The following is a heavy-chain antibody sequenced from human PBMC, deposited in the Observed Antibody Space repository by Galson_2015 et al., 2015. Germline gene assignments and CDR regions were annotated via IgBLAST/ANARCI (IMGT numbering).Heavy chain of an antibody. V-gene: IGHV4-59*01. CDR3: ARAGANYYYYYMDV. D-gene: IGHD7-27*01. CDR2: IYYSGST. Sequence: SETLSLTCLVSGGSISTYYWGWIRQPPGKGLESIGHIYYSGSTNYNPSLKSRVTISVDTSKNQFSLKLSSVTAADTAVYYCARAGANYYYYYMDVWGKGTTVTVSS. J-gene: IGHJ6*03. CDR1: GGSISTYY.